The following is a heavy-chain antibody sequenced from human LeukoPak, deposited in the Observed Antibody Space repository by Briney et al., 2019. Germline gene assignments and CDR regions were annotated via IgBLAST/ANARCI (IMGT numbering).Heavy chain of an antibody. CDR3: ARVYSNPTSYYYYYYMDV. D-gene: IGHD4-11*01. J-gene: IGHJ6*03. CDR2: IYYSGST. V-gene: IGHV4-59*01. Sequence: KPSETLSLTCTVSGGSISSYYWSWIRQPPGKGLEWIGYIYYSGSTNYNPSLKSRVTISVDTSKNQFSLKLSSVTAADTAVYYCARVYSNPTSYYYYYYMDVWGKGTTVTVSS. CDR1: GGSISSYY.